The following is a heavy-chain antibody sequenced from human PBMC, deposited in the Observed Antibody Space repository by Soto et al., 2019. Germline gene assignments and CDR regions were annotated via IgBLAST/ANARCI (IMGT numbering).Heavy chain of an antibody. V-gene: IGHV1-2*04. CDR3: ARIGMTSYDY. J-gene: IGHJ4*02. Sequence: VDSEKVSCKTLGNTFTEYYIYWVRQAPGQGLEWMGWINPNSVGTNYAQKFQGWVTMTRDTSISTVYMEVRRLRSDDTAVYYCARIGMTSYDYWGQGTLGTVSS. CDR2: INPNSVGT. CDR1: GNTFTEYY. D-gene: IGHD1-26*01.